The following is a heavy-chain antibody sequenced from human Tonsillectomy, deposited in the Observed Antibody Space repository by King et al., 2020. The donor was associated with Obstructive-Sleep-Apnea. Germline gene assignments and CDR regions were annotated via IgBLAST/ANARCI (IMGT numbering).Heavy chain of an antibody. CDR2: INPHSGGT. J-gene: IGHJ4*02. Sequence: VQMVESGAEVKKPGASVKVSCKASGYTFTGYYMYWVRQAPGQGLEWMGWINPHSGGTDDAQKIQGRVTMASDTSIGTAYMELSSLTSDDTAVYYCARAPALRAANAIRSNYFDYWGQGTLFTVSS. CDR1: GYTFTGYY. CDR3: ARAPALRAANAIRSNYFDY. D-gene: IGHD2-15*01. V-gene: IGHV1-2*02.